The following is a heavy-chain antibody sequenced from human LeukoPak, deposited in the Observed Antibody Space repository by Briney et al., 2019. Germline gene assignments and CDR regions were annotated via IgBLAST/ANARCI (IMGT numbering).Heavy chain of an antibody. CDR2: IYTSGST. D-gene: IGHD4-17*01. Sequence: PSETLSLTCAVSGYSINSGYYWGWIRQPPGKGLEWIGRIYTSGSTNYNPSLKSRVTISVDTSKNQFSLKLSSVTAADTAVYYCARDSEDGDDAFDIWGQGTMVTVSS. J-gene: IGHJ3*02. CDR1: GYSINSGYY. CDR3: ARDSEDGDDAFDI. V-gene: IGHV4-38-2*02.